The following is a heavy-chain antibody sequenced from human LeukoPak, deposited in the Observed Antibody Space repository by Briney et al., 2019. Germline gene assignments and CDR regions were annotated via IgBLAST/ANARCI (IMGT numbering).Heavy chain of an antibody. CDR3: TRSYGGNSYDAFDI. D-gene: IGHD4-23*01. Sequence: PGGSLRLSCAASGFTFSDSAMHWVRQASGKGLEWVGRIRSKANSYATAYSASVKGRFTISRDDSQNTAYLQMNSLKTEDTAVYYCTRSYGGNSYDAFDIWGQGTMVTVSS. V-gene: IGHV3-73*01. CDR1: GFTFSDSA. CDR2: IRSKANSYAT. J-gene: IGHJ3*02.